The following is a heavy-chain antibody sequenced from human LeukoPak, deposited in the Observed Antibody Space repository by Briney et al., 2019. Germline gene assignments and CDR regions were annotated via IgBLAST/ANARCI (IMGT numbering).Heavy chain of an antibody. J-gene: IGHJ6*03. Sequence: GGSLRLSCAASGFTFSSYAMHWVRQAPGKGLEWVAVISYDGSNKYYADSVKGRFTISRDNSKNTLYLQMNSLGAEDTAVYYCARDPAAEQEGYYYYYMDVWGKGTTVTVSS. CDR2: ISYDGSNK. V-gene: IGHV3-30*01. CDR3: ARDPAAEQEGYYYYYMDV. D-gene: IGHD6-13*01. CDR1: GFTFSSYA.